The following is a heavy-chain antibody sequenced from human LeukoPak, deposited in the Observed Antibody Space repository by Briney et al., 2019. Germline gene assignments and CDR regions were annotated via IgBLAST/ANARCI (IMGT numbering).Heavy chain of an antibody. J-gene: IGHJ4*02. CDR1: GYTFTSYA. V-gene: IGHV1-3*01. D-gene: IGHD3-22*01. CDR2: INAGNGNT. CDR3: ARVARYYDSSGYYPPDY. Sequence: KVSCKASGYTFTSYAMHWVRQAPGQRLEWMGWINAGNGNTKYSQKFQGRVTITRDTSASTAYMELSSLRSEDTAVYYCARVARYYDSSGYYPPDYWGQGTLVTVSS.